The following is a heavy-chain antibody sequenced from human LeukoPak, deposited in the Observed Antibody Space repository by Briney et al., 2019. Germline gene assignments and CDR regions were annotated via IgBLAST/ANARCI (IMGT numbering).Heavy chain of an antibody. D-gene: IGHD3-10*01. J-gene: IGHJ4*02. CDR2: ISSSGSTI. Sequence: GGSLRLSCAASGFTFSSYEMNWVRQAPGKGLEWVSYISSSGSTIYYADSVKGRFTISRDNAKNSLYLQMNSLRAEDTAVYYCAREYGMVRGFSIGYWGQGTLVTVSS. V-gene: IGHV3-48*03. CDR1: GFTFSSYE. CDR3: AREYGMVRGFSIGY.